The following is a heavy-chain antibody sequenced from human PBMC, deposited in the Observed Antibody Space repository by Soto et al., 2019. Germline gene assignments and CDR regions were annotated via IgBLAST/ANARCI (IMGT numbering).Heavy chain of an antibody. J-gene: IGHJ1*01. V-gene: IGHV1-69*02. D-gene: IGHD2-15*01. CDR1: GGTFSSYT. CDR3: LGYCSGGSRYAAEYFQH. CDR2: IIPILGIA. Sequence: ASVKVSCKASGGTFSSYTISGVRQAPGQGLEWMGRIIPILGIANYAQKFQGRVTITADKSTSTAYMELSSLRSEGTAVYYCLGYCSGGSRYAAEYFQHWGQGTLVTVSS.